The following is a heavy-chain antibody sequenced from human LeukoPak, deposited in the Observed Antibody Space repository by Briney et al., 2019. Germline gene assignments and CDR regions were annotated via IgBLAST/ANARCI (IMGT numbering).Heavy chain of an antibody. Sequence: GESLKISCKGSGYSFTSYWIGWVRQMPGKGLEWVGIIYPGDSDNRYSPSFQGQVTISPDKSISTAYLKWSSLKTAGPAMYYCASSTYGDYSMDVWGKGTTVTVSS. V-gene: IGHV5-51*01. D-gene: IGHD4-17*01. CDR1: GYSFTSYW. J-gene: IGHJ6*03. CDR2: IYPGDSDN. CDR3: ASSTYGDYSMDV.